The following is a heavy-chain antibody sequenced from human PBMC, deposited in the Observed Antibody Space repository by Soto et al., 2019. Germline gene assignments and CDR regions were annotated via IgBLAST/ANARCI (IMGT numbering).Heavy chain of an antibody. CDR3: ASSRVGAGAGDDDFEI. CDR2: IYYSGST. D-gene: IGHD1-26*01. J-gene: IGHJ3*02. CDR1: GGSISSGDYY. Sequence: SETLPLTCTVSGGSISSGDYYWSWIRQPPGKGLEWIGYIYYSGSTYYNPSLKSRVTISVDTSKNQFSLKLSSVTAADTAVYYCASSRVGAGAGDDDFEIWGQGTTV. V-gene: IGHV4-30-4*01.